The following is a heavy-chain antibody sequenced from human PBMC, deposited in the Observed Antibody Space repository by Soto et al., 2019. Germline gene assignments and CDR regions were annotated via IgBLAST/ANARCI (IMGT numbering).Heavy chain of an antibody. J-gene: IGHJ4*02. Sequence: GGSLRLSCAAFGLTLSTSSMNWVRQAPGRGLEWISYIRRHTSVTYYADSVKGRFAISRDDSQNSVFLQMNSLRDEDTAVYYCAKDRQPDGIWTFDYWGQGTLVTVSS. V-gene: IGHV3-48*02. D-gene: IGHD3-9*01. CDR1: GLTLSTSS. CDR3: AKDRQPDGIWTFDY. CDR2: IRRHTSVT.